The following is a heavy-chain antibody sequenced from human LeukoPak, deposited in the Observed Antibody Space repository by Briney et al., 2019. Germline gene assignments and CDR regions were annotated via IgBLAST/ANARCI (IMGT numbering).Heavy chain of an antibody. Sequence: TPSETLSLTCTVSGGSISSYYWGWIRQPPGKGLEWIGYIFYIGTTNYNPSVKSRVSISVNTSKNQFSLKLSSVTAADTAVYYCARAAYYYDSSGYHGVYMDVWGKGTTVTISS. CDR1: GGSISSYY. CDR3: ARAAYYYDSSGYHGVYMDV. D-gene: IGHD3-22*01. CDR2: IFYIGTT. V-gene: IGHV4-59*01. J-gene: IGHJ6*03.